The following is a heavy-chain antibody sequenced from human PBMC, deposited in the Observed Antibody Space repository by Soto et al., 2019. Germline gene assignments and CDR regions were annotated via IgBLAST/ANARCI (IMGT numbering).Heavy chain of an antibody. Sequence: GAALKVSCKASGGTFSSYDISWVRQAPGQGLEWMGGIIPIFGTAIYAQKFQGRVTITADESTSTAYMELSSLRSEDTAVYYCASSGSYWYFDLWGRGTLVTVSS. V-gene: IGHV1-69*13. J-gene: IGHJ2*01. CDR2: IIPIFGTA. CDR3: ASSGSYWYFDL. D-gene: IGHD3-10*01. CDR1: GGTFSSYD.